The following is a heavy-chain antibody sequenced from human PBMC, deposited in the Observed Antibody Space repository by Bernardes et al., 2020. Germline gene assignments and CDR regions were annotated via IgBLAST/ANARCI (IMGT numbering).Heavy chain of an antibody. CDR3: AKSVVVVVAATRVDY. CDR2: ISGSGGST. Sequence: GGTLRLSCAASGFTFSSYAMSWVRKALGKGLEWVSAISGSGGSTYYADSVKGRFTISRDNSKNTLYLQMNSLRAEDTAVYYCAKSVVVVVAATRVDYWGQGTLVTVSS. D-gene: IGHD2-15*01. V-gene: IGHV3-23*01. CDR1: GFTFSSYA. J-gene: IGHJ4*02.